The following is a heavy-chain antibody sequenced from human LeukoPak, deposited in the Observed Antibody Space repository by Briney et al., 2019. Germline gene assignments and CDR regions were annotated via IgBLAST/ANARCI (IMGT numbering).Heavy chain of an antibody. CDR1: GGSISSYY. CDR2: IYYSGST. J-gene: IGHJ3*02. Sequence: KPSETLSLTCTVSGGSISSYYWSWIRQPPGKGLEWIGYIYYSGSTNYNPSLKSRVTISVDTSKNQFSLKLSPVTAADTAVYYCARGRWLQADAFDIWGQGTMVTVSS. V-gene: IGHV4-59*01. D-gene: IGHD5-24*01. CDR3: ARGRWLQADAFDI.